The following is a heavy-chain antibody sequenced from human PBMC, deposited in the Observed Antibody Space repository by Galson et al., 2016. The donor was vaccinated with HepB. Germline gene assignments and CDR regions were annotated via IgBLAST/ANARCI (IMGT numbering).Heavy chain of an antibody. V-gene: IGHV1-24*01. J-gene: IGHJ4*02. CDR1: GYTLSGLA. Sequence: SVKLSCTVSGYTLSGLAIQWVRQAPGKGPEWMGGFDPERPETHYAQKVTGRLTLTEDTSTDTVYMDLSSLTSEDTATYYCAADMGISDYWGQGTFVTVSS. CDR3: AADMGISDY. CDR2: FDPERPET. D-gene: IGHD1-26*01.